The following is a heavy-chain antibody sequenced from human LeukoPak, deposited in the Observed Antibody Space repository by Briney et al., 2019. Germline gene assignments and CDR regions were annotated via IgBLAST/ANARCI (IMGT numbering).Heavy chain of an antibody. CDR2: ISYDGSNK. CDR1: GFTFSSYD. V-gene: IGHV3-30-3*01. D-gene: IGHD2-15*01. J-gene: IGHJ4*02. Sequence: GGSLRLSCAASGFTFSSYDMHWVRQAPGKGLEWVAVISYDGSNKYYADSVKGRFTISRDNSKNTLYLQMNSLRAEDTAVYYCARPDIVVVVAANSDYWGQGTLVTVSS. CDR3: ARPDIVVVVAANSDY.